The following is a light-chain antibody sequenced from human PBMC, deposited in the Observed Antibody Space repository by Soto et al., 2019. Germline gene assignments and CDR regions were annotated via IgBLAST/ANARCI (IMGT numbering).Light chain of an antibody. V-gene: IGKV1-5*01. CDR3: QQYDNYPLT. CDR2: DAS. Sequence: DIQMTQSPATLSASVGDRVTITCRASQSVRSWLALYQQKPGTAPKLLIFDASRLESGVPSRFSGSASGTEFTRTISSLQPDDFATYYCQQYDNYPLTFGGGTKVDIK. CDR1: QSVRSW. J-gene: IGKJ4*01.